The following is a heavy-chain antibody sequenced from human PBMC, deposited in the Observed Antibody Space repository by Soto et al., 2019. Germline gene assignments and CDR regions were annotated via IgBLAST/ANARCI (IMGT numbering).Heavy chain of an antibody. CDR2: INPNSGGT. CDR1: GYTFTGYY. Sequence: ASVKVSCKASGYTFTGYYMHWVRQAPGQGLEWMGWINPNSGGTNYAQKFQGWVTMTRDTSISTAYMELSRLRSDDTAVYYCARGSYCGGDCYLYFDYSGQGTLVTVSS. D-gene: IGHD2-21*02. V-gene: IGHV1-2*04. CDR3: ARGSYCGGDCYLYFDY. J-gene: IGHJ4*02.